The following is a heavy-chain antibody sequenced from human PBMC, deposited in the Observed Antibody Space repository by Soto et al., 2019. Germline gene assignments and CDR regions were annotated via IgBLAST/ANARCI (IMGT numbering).Heavy chain of an antibody. CDR2: ISSNSAYI. D-gene: IGHD6-13*01. J-gene: IGHJ5*02. CDR3: TRDASRDSSARGWFDP. V-gene: IGHV3-21*01. Sequence: PGGSLKLSYAASGFTFRSFTMNWVRQSPGEGLEWASTISSNSAYIYYTDALRGRFTISRDNAKNSLHLQMNSLRAEDTAVYYCTRDASRDSSARGWFDPWGPGTLVTVSS. CDR1: GFTFRSFT.